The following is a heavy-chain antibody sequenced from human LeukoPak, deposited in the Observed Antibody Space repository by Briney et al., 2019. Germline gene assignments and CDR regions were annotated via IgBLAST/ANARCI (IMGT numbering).Heavy chain of an antibody. CDR3: ARAKGYCSSTSCYTPPPSWFDP. CDR2: INHSAST. Sequence: SETLSLTCAVYGGSFSGYYWSWIRQPPGKGLEWIGEINHSASTNYNPSLKSRVTISADTSKNQFSLKLSSVTAADTDVYYCARAKGYCSSTSCYTPPPSWFDPWGQGTLVTVSS. D-gene: IGHD2-2*02. CDR1: GGSFSGYY. V-gene: IGHV4-34*01. J-gene: IGHJ5*02.